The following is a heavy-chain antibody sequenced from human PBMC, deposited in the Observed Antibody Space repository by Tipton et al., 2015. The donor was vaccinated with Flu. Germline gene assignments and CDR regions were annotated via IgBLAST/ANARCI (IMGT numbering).Heavy chain of an antibody. CDR1: GYTFTSYY. V-gene: IGHV1-46*01. Sequence: QVQLVQSEAEVKKPGASVKGSCKASGYTFTSYYMNWVRQAPGQGLEWMGIINHSGGSTSYAQTFQGRVTMTRDTSTSTVYMELSSLRSEDTAVYYCARDLVHYGMDVWGQGTTVTVSS. CDR3: ARDLVHYGMDV. CDR2: INHSGGST. J-gene: IGHJ6*02.